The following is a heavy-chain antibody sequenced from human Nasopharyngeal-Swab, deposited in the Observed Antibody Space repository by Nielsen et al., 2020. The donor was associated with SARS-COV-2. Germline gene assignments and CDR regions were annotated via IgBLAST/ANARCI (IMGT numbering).Heavy chain of an antibody. J-gene: IGHJ4*02. D-gene: IGHD6-13*01. CDR1: GDSIAYITVY. CDR2: IYYNGNT. Sequence: SETLSRTCTVSGDSIAYITVYWGWIREPPGKGLEWVGIIYYNGNTYQNPSLKSRLTISVDKSKNQFSLQLSSVTAADTAVYYCVRSSSWYYFDYWAQGTQVTVSS. V-gene: IGHV4-39*01. CDR3: VRSSSWYYFDY.